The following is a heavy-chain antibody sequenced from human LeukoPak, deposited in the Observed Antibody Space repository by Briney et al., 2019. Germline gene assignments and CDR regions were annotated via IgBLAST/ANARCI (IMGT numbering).Heavy chain of an antibody. J-gene: IGHJ5*02. CDR1: GGSISSYY. D-gene: IGHD2-2*01. Sequence: PSETLSLTCTVSGGSISSYYWSWIRQPLGKGLEWIGYIYYSGSTNYNPSLKSRVTISVDTSKNQFSLKLSSVTAADTAVYYCARGYCSSTSCYGGIWFDPWGQGTLVTVSS. CDR2: IYYSGST. CDR3: ARGYCSSTSCYGGIWFDP. V-gene: IGHV4-59*01.